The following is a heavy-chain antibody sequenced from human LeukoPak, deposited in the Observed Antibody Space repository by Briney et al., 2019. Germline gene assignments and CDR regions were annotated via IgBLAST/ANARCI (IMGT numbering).Heavy chain of an antibody. D-gene: IGHD1-26*01. J-gene: IGHJ3*02. CDR2: ISYDGSNK. CDR1: GFTFSSYA. V-gene: IGHV3-30-3*01. Sequence: GGSLRLSCAASGFTFSSYAMHWVRQAPGKGLEWVAVISYDGSNKYYADSVKGRFTISRDNSKNTLYLQMNSLRAEDTAVYYCAREEPGDVFDIWGQGTMVTVSS. CDR3: AREEPGDVFDI.